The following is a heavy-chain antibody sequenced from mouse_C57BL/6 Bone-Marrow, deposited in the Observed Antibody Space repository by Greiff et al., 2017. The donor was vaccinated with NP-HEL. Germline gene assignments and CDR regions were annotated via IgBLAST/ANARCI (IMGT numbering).Heavy chain of an antibody. CDR3: ASGTGTFDY. J-gene: IGHJ2*01. CDR2: ISYDGSN. D-gene: IGHD4-1*01. Sequence: ESGPGLVKPSQSLSLTCSVTGYSITSGYYWNWIRQFPGNKLEWMGYISYDGSNNYNPSLKNRISITRDTSKNQFFLKLNSVTTEDTATYYCASGTGTFDYWGQGTTLTVSS. V-gene: IGHV3-6*01. CDR1: GYSITSGYY.